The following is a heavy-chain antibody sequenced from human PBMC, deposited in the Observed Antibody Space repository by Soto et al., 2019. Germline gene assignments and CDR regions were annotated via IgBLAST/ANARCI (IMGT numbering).Heavy chain of an antibody. V-gene: IGHV4-34*01. Sequence: SETLSLTCAVYGGSFSGYYWSWIRQPPGKGLEWIGEINHSGSTNYNPSLKSRVTISVDTSKNQFSLKLSSVTAADTAVYYCARGAVAATSHFDYWGQGTLVTVSS. D-gene: IGHD6-19*01. CDR3: ARGAVAATSHFDY. J-gene: IGHJ4*02. CDR2: INHSGST. CDR1: GGSFSGYY.